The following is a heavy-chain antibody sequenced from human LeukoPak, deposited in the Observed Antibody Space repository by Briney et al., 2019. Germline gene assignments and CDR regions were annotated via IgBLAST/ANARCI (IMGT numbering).Heavy chain of an antibody. Sequence: ASVKVSCKASGHTFTSYYMHWVRQAPGQGLEWLGRINPNTGGTNYAQKFQGRVTMTRDTSISTAYMELSRLRSDDTAVYYCARLTVTGRAWDETDCWGQGTLVTVSS. D-gene: IGHD6-19*01. V-gene: IGHV1-2*06. CDR3: ARLTVTGRAWDETDC. CDR2: INPNTGGT. CDR1: GHTFTSYY. J-gene: IGHJ4*02.